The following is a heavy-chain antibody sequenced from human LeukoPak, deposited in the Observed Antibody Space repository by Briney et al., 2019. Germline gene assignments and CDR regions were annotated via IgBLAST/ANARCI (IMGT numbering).Heavy chain of an antibody. V-gene: IGHV4-34*01. J-gene: IGHJ4*02. Sequence: SETLSLTCAVYGGSFSGYYWSWIRQPPGKGLEWIGEINHSGSTNYNPSLKSRVTISVDTSKNQFSLELSSVTAADTAVYYCARGVRGLRWYYFDYWGQGTLVTVSS. CDR1: GGSFSGYY. CDR2: INHSGST. D-gene: IGHD4-17*01. CDR3: ARGVRGLRWYYFDY.